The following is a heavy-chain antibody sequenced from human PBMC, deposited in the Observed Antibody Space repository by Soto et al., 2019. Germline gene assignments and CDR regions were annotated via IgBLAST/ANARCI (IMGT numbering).Heavy chain of an antibody. CDR1: GGSISSGGYY. J-gene: IGHJ6*03. Sequence: SETLSLTCTVSGGSISSGGYYWSWIRQHPGKGLEWIGYIYYSGSTYYNPSLKSRVTISVDTSKNQFSLKLSSVTAADTAVYYCARALTMVRGPEDFRYYYMDVWGKGTTVTVSS. CDR3: ARALTMVRGPEDFRYYYMDV. D-gene: IGHD3-10*01. V-gene: IGHV4-31*03. CDR2: IYYSGST.